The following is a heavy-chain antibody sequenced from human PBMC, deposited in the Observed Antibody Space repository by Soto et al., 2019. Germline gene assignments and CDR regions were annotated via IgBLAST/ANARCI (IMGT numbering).Heavy chain of an antibody. V-gene: IGHV1-2*04. CDR1: GYTFTGYY. J-gene: IGHJ2*01. CDR3: ARDQVGTTVTANWYFDL. D-gene: IGHD4-4*01. CDR2: INPNSGGT. Sequence: QVQLVQSGAEVKKPGASVKVSCKASGYTFTGYYMHWVRQAPGQGLEWMGWINPNSGGTNYAQKFQGWVTMTRDTSIRTAYMELSRLRSDDTAVYYCARDQVGTTVTANWYFDLWGRGTLVTVSS.